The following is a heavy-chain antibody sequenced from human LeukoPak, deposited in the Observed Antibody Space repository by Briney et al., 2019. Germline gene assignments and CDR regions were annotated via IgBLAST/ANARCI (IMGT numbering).Heavy chain of an antibody. V-gene: IGHV3-30*03. CDR3: ARRGSPVSLYFDY. CDR2: ISYDGSNK. CDR1: GFTFSSYS. Sequence: PGGSLRLSCAASGFTFSSYSMNWVRQAPGKGLEWVALISYDGSNKYYADSVKDRFTISRDNSKNTLYLQMNSLRAEDTAVYYCARRGSPVSLYFDYWGQGTLVTVSS. D-gene: IGHD2-2*02. J-gene: IGHJ4*02.